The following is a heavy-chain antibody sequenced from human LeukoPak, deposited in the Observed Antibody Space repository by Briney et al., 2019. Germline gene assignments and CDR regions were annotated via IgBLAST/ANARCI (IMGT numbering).Heavy chain of an antibody. CDR3: AKAPGVWGNYYFDY. CDR2: ISWNSGSI. D-gene: IGHD3-16*01. CDR1: GFTFEDHT. Sequence: GGSLRLSCEATGFTFEDHTMHWVRQAPGKGLEWVSGISWNSGSINYADSVKGRFTISRDNAKNSLYLQMNSLRAEDTALYYCAKAPGVWGNYYFDYWGQGTLVTVSS. V-gene: IGHV3-9*01. J-gene: IGHJ4*02.